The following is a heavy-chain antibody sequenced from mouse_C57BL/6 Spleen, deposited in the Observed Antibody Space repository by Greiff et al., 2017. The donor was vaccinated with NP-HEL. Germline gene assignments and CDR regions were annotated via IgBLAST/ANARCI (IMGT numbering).Heavy chain of an antibody. CDR2: INPNNGGT. Sequence: EVQLQQSGPELVKPGASVKIPCKASGYTFTDYNMDWVKQSHGKSLEWIGDINPNNGGTIYNQKFKGKATFTVDKSSSTAYMELRSLTSEDTAVYYCARGGWFSFAYWGQGTLVTVSA. CDR1: GYTFTDYN. D-gene: IGHD2-3*01. J-gene: IGHJ3*01. V-gene: IGHV1-18*01. CDR3: ARGGWFSFAY.